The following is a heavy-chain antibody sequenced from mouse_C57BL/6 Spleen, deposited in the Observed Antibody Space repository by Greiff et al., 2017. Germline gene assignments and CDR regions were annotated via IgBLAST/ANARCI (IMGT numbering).Heavy chain of an antibody. CDR2: ISSGSSTI. CDR1: GFTFSDYG. CDR3: ARLGVRYAMDY. V-gene: IGHV5-17*01. D-gene: IGHD2-14*01. Sequence: EVKLVESGGGLVKPGGSLKLSCAASGFTFSDYGMHWVRQAPEKGLEWVAYISSGSSTIYYADTVKGRFTISRDNAKNTLFLQMTSLRSEDTAMYYCARLGVRYAMDYWGQGTSVTVSS. J-gene: IGHJ4*01.